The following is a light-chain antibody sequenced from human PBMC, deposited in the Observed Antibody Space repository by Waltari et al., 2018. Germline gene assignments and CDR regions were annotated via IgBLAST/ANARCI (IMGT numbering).Light chain of an antibody. CDR2: EVS. V-gene: IGLV2-8*01. J-gene: IGLJ1*01. CDR3: SSYAGSDNYV. CDR1: RSDVGGYNY. Sequence: SGSPGQSVTISCTGTRSDVGGYNYVSWYQQHPGKAPKLMIYEVSKRPSGVPDRFSGSKSGNTASLTVSGLQAEDEADYYCSSYAGSDNYVFGTGTKVTVL.